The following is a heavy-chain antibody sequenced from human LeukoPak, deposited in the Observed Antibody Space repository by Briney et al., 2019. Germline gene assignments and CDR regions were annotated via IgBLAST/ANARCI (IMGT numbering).Heavy chain of an antibody. J-gene: IGHJ4*02. Sequence: PGGSLRLSCAASGFSFSSYAMHWVRQAPGKGLEWVAAIPNDGTKTYYADSVKGRFTISRDNSKNTLYLQMNNLRAEDTAVYYCANERGYNFGYSFDYWGQGTLVTVSS. CDR3: ANERGYNFGYSFDY. V-gene: IGHV3-30-3*02. CDR1: GFSFSSYA. CDR2: IPNDGTKT. D-gene: IGHD5-18*01.